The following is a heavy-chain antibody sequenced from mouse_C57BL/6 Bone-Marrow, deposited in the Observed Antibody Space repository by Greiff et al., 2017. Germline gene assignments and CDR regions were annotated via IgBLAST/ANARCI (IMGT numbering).Heavy chain of an antibody. J-gene: IGHJ4*01. Sequence: QVQLQQSGAELVMPGASVKLSCKASGYTFTSYWMHWVKQRPGQGLEWIGEIDPSDSYTNYNQKFKGKSTLTVDKSSSTAYMQLSSLTSEDSAVYYCARYYDDDDGYYYSMDYWGQGTSVTVSS. CDR2: IDPSDSYT. V-gene: IGHV1-69*01. D-gene: IGHD2-4*01. CDR1: GYTFTSYW. CDR3: ARYYDDDDGYYYSMDY.